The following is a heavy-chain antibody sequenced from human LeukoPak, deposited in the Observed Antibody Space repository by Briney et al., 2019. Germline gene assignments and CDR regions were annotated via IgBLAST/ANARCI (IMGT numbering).Heavy chain of an antibody. CDR1: GYSISSGYY. Sequence: SETLSLTCAVSGYSISSGYYWGWIRQPPGKGLEWIGSIYHSGSTYYNPSLESRVTISVDTSKNQFSLKLSSVTAADTAVYYCARNIRHFDYWGQGTLVTVSS. D-gene: IGHD1/OR15-1a*01. V-gene: IGHV4-38-2*01. CDR2: IYHSGST. J-gene: IGHJ4*02. CDR3: ARNIRHFDY.